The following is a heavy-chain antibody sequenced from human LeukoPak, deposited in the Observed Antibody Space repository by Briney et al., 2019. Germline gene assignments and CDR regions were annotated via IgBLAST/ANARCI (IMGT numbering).Heavy chain of an antibody. D-gene: IGHD6-13*01. J-gene: IGHJ4*02. CDR3: ARRNGIAADRGPQPFDY. CDR1: GGSISSSSYY. Sequence: SETLSLTCTVSGGSISSSSYYWGWIRQPPGKGLEWIGSIYYSGSTYYNPSLKSRVTISVDTSKNQFSLKLSSVTAADTAVYYCARRNGIAADRGPQPFDYWGQGTLVTVSS. V-gene: IGHV4-39*01. CDR2: IYYSGST.